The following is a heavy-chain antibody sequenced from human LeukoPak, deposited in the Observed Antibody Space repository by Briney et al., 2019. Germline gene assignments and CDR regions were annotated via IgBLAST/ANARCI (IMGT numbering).Heavy chain of an antibody. Sequence: SETLSLTCKVSGYSIGRDYYWAWLRQPPGRGLEWIGSIFHTGRTVYNPSYESRLTISMHTPKNEFFLRLNSVTAADTAVYFCARDGEYPTTDEGFDPWGLGTLVTVSS. J-gene: IGHJ5*02. D-gene: IGHD1-7*01. CDR2: IFHTGRT. CDR3: ARDGEYPTTDEGFDP. CDR1: GYSIGRDYY. V-gene: IGHV4-38-2*02.